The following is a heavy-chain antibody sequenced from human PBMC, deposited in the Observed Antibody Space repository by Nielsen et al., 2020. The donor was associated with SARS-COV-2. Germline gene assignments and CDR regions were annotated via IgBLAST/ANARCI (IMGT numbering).Heavy chain of an antibody. J-gene: IGHJ4*02. CDR1: GGSISPYY. CDR2: IYYSGST. D-gene: IGHD3-16*01. V-gene: IGHV4-59*12. CDR3: ARDRTGGGLIDY. Sequence: SETLSLTCTVSGGSISPYYWSWIRQSPGKGLEWIGHIYYSGSTNYNPSLKSRVSISVDRSKSQFSLKVTSVTAADTAVYYCARDRTGGGLIDYWGQGTLVTVSS.